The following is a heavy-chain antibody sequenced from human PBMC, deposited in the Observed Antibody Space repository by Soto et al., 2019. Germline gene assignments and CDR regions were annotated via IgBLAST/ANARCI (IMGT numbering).Heavy chain of an antibody. J-gene: IGHJ6*02. CDR1: GYSFTAHW. D-gene: IGHD6-6*01. Sequence: GESLKISCKGSGYSFTAHWIGWVRQTPGKGLEWMGIIYPGDSDTRYSPSFQGQVTISADKSLRTAYLQWSSLKASDTALYYCARTRSFTLGFYYDGMDVWGQGTTVTVSS. CDR2: IYPGDSDT. CDR3: ARTRSFTLGFYYDGMDV. V-gene: IGHV5-51*01.